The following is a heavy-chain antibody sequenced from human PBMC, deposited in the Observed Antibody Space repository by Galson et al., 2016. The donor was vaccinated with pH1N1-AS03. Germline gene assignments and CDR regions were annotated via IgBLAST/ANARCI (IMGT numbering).Heavy chain of an antibody. V-gene: IGHV3-48*01. CDR1: VSLSGYS. CDR2: IGSSGRTI. D-gene: IGHD2-2*01. Sequence: SLRLSCAASVSLSGYSVNWVRQAPGKGLEWVAYIGSSGRTISYADSVKGGFTVSRDSGKNTLYLRMNTLRTEDTAVYYCAKGGYCSSLSCRSPSGLMDVWGKGTTVTVSA. J-gene: IGHJ6*04. CDR3: AKGGYCSSLSCRSPSGLMDV.